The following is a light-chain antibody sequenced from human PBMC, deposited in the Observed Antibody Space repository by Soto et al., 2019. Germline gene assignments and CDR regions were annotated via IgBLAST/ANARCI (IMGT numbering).Light chain of an antibody. CDR2: EDN. CDR3: QSYDTNNPVV. CDR1: SGSIASNY. Sequence: NFMLTQPHSVSESPGKTVTISCTRSSGSIASNYVQWYQQRPGSAPATVIYEDNERPSGVPDRFSGSIDSSSNSASLTISGLKTEDEAGYYCQSYDTNNPVVFGGGTKLTVL. J-gene: IGLJ2*01. V-gene: IGLV6-57*04.